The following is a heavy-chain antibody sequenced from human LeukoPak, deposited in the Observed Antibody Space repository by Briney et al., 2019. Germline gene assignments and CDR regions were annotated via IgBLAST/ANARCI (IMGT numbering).Heavy chain of an antibody. D-gene: IGHD3-16*02. Sequence: EASVKVSCKASGGTFSSYAISWVRQAPGQGLEWMGGIIPIFGTANYAQKFQGRVTMTEDTSTDTAYMELSSLRSEDTAVYYCATQYYDYVWGSYRYLSWGQGTLVTVSS. CDR2: IIPIFGTA. CDR3: ATQYYDYVWGSYRYLS. CDR1: GGTFSSYA. J-gene: IGHJ4*02. V-gene: IGHV1-69*06.